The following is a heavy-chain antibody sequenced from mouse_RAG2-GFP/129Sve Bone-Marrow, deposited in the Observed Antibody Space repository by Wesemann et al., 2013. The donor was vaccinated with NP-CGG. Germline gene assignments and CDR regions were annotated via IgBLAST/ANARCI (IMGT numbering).Heavy chain of an antibody. J-gene: IGHJ3*01. D-gene: IGHD2-5*01. CDR3: ARTYYSNYGAWFAY. CDR2: INPYNDGT. V-gene: IGHV1-14*01. Sequence: GLEWIGYINPYNDGTKYNEKFKGKATLTSDKSSSTAYMELSSLTSEDSAVYYCARTYYSNYGAWFAYWGQGTLVTVSA.